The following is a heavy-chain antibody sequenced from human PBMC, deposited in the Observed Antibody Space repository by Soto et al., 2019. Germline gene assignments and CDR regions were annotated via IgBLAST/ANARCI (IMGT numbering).Heavy chain of an antibody. CDR1: GYTFTSYG. Sequence: QVQLVQSGAEVKKPGASVKVSCKASGYTFTSYGIIWVRQAPGQGLEWMGWISAYNGNTNYAQKLRGRVTMTTDTSTSTAYMELRSLRSDDTAVYYCARDDYSNPNAKAFDPWGQGTLVTVSS. J-gene: IGHJ5*02. CDR3: ARDDYSNPNAKAFDP. V-gene: IGHV1-18*01. D-gene: IGHD4-4*01. CDR2: ISAYNGNT.